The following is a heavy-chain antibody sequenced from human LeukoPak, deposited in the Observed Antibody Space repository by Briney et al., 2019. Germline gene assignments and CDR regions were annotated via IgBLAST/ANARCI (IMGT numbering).Heavy chain of an antibody. Sequence: GGSLRLSCAASGFTFSRCGMNWVRQAPGKGLEWVSSISGSSNYIYYADSVKGRFTISRDNAKNSLYLQMNSLRAEDTALYYCAKDHVLRYYYDSSGYPIRSAFDIWGQGTMVTVSS. J-gene: IGHJ3*02. V-gene: IGHV3-21*04. CDR2: ISGSSNYI. CDR3: AKDHVLRYYYDSSGYPIRSAFDI. CDR1: GFTFSRCG. D-gene: IGHD3-22*01.